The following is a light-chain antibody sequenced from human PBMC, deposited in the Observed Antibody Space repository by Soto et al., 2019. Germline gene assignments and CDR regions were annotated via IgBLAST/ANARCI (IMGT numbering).Light chain of an antibody. CDR3: QSYDSSLSGVV. CDR1: SSNIGAGYD. V-gene: IGLV1-40*01. J-gene: IGLJ2*01. Sequence: QSVLTQPPSVSGAPGQRVTIYCTGSSSNIGAGYDVHWYQQLPGTAPKLLIYGNSNRPSGVPDRFSGSKSGTSASLAITGLQAEDEADYYCQSYDSSLSGVVFGAGTKVTVL. CDR2: GNS.